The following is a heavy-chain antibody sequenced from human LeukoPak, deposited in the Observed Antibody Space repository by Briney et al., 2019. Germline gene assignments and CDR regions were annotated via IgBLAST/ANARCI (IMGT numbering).Heavy chain of an antibody. Sequence: GGSLTLSCAASGFTFSTYSMNWVRQAPGKGLEWVSSISVECIYMFYADSVKGRFTISRDNARNSLYLQMNSLRAEHTAVYYCARAVVISNWFDPWGEGTLVTLSS. CDR3: ARAVVISNWFDP. V-gene: IGHV3-21*01. CDR2: ISVECIYM. CDR1: GFTFSTYS. D-gene: IGHD2-21*01. J-gene: IGHJ5*02.